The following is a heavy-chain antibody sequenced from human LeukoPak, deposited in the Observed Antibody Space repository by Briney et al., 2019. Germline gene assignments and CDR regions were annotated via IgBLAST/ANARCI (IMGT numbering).Heavy chain of an antibody. Sequence: PSQTLSLTCTVSGASITNSGYYWSWVRQHPGKGLEWIGNIHYSGSTFYNPSLKSRINISADTSKSQFSLKLSSVTAADTAVYYCARQGYYYDSSGYYYGNWFDPWGQGTLVTVSS. D-gene: IGHD3-22*01. J-gene: IGHJ5*02. V-gene: IGHV4-31*03. CDR2: IHYSGST. CDR3: ARQGYYYDSSGYYYGNWFDP. CDR1: GASITNSGYY.